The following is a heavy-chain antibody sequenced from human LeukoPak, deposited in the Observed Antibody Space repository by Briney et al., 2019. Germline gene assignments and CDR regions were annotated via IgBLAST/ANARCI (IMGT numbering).Heavy chain of an antibody. D-gene: IGHD1-26*01. V-gene: IGHV4-30-4*01. CDR2: IYYSGST. CDR1: GGSISSGDYY. Sequence: SETLSLTCTVSGGSISSGDYYWSWIRQPPGKGLEWIGYIYYSGSTYYNPSLKSRVTISVDTSKNQFSLKLASVTAADTAVYYCAQGIVGATLDYWGQGAPVTVSS. J-gene: IGHJ4*02. CDR3: AQGIVGATLDY.